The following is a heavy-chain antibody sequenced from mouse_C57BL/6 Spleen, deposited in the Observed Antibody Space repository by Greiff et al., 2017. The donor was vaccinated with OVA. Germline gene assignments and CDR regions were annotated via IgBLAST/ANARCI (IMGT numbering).Heavy chain of an antibody. CDR2: ISSGSSTI. CDR3: AREGYYYGSSHWYFDV. J-gene: IGHJ1*03. V-gene: IGHV5-17*01. CDR1: GFTFSDYG. Sequence: EVQLVESGGGLVKPGGSLKLSCAASGFTFSDYGMHWVRQAPEKGLEWVAYISSGSSTIYYADTVKGRFTISRDNAKNTLFLQMTSLRSEDTAMYYCAREGYYYGSSHWYFDVWGTGTTVTVSS. D-gene: IGHD1-1*01.